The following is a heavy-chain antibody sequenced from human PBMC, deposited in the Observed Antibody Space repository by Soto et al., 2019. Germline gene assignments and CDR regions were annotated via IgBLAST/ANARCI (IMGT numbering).Heavy chain of an antibody. Sequence: SVKVSCKASGFTFTSSAVQWVRQARGQRLEWIGWIVVGSGNTNYAQKFQERVTITRDMSTSTAYMELSSLRSEDTAVYYCAADYSSGWYHPYYYYYGMDAWGQGTTVTVSS. CDR3: AADYSSGWYHPYYYYYGMDA. J-gene: IGHJ6*02. D-gene: IGHD6-19*01. CDR2: IVVGSGNT. CDR1: GFTFTSSA. V-gene: IGHV1-58*01.